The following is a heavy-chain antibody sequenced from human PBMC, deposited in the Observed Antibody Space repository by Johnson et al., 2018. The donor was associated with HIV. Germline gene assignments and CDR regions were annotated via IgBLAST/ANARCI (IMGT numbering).Heavy chain of an antibody. J-gene: IGHJ3*02. V-gene: IGHV3-30*02. CDR3: ARLPSGYSRDAFDI. D-gene: IGHD5-18*01. CDR1: GFTVSSNY. Sequence: QVQLVESGGGVVRPGGSLRLSCAASGFTVSSNYMSWVRQAPGKGLEWVAFIRYDGSDKYFADSVKGRFTISRDNSKNTLYLQMNSLRPEDTAVYYCARLPSGYSRDAFDIWGQGTMVTVSS. CDR2: IRYDGSDK.